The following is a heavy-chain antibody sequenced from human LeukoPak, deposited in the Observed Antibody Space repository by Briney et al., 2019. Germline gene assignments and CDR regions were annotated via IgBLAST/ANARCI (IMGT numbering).Heavy chain of an antibody. V-gene: IGHV3-66*01. CDR2: IYSGGST. CDR3: ARGPSGYHNT. Sequence: GGSLRLSCAASEFSVGSNYMTWVRQAPGKGLEWVSLIYSGGSTYYADSVKGRFTISRDNSKDTLYLQMNSLRAEDTAVYYYARGPSGYHNTGGQGTLVTVSS. CDR1: EFSVGSNY. J-gene: IGHJ4*02. D-gene: IGHD5-12*01.